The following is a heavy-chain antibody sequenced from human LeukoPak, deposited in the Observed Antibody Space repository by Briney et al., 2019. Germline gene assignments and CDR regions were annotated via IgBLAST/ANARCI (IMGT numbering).Heavy chain of an antibody. J-gene: IGHJ4*02. CDR3: ARGLYDILTGPDY. Sequence: GRSLRLSCAASGFTLSSYAMHWVRQAPGKGLEWVAVISYDGSNKYYADSVKGRFTISRDNSKNTLYLQMNSLRAEDTAVYYCARGLYDILTGPDYWGQGTLVTVSS. CDR1: GFTLSSYA. D-gene: IGHD3-9*01. CDR2: ISYDGSNK. V-gene: IGHV3-30*04.